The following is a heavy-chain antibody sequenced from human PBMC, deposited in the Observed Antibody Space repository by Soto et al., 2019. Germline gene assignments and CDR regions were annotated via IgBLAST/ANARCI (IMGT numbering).Heavy chain of an antibody. D-gene: IGHD3-9*01. J-gene: IGHJ3*02. CDR1: GGSISSSNYY. CDR3: ASAFDYQGAFDI. Sequence: XETLSLTCTVSGGSISSSNYYWGWIRQPPGKGLEWIGSIYYSGSTHYNSSLRGRVTISVDTSKKQFSLRLSSVTAADTAVYYCASAFDYQGAFDIWGQGTMVTVSS. CDR2: IYYSGST. V-gene: IGHV4-39*01.